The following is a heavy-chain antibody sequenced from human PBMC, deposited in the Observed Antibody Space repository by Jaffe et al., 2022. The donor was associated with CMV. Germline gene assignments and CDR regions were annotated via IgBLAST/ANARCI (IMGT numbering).Heavy chain of an antibody. D-gene: IGHD1-26*01. CDR3: TKGWGLMGGSTWFHP. CDR1: GLTFSDYG. V-gene: IGHV3-23*01. J-gene: IGHJ5*02. Sequence: EVKFLESGGGLVQPGESLRLSCAASGLTFSDYGMTWVRQAPGKGLEWVSCISGTNAWTNYADSVKGRFTISRDNSKNTLYLQMNSLRAEDTAVYYCTKGWGLMGGSTWFHPWGQGTLVTVSS. CDR2: ISGTNAWT.